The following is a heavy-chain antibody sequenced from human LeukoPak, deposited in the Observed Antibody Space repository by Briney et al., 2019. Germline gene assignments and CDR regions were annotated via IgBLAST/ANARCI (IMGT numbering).Heavy chain of an antibody. V-gene: IGHV3-7*01. CDR2: IKQDSSSK. CDR3: ARDSSGWRLFDY. CDR1: GFTISNYW. Sequence: GGSLRLSCAASGFTISNYWMTWVRQAPGKGLEWVANIKQDSSSKYYADSVKGRFTISRDNADNSLYLQMNSLRAEDTAVYYCARDSSGWRLFDYWGQGTLVTVSS. D-gene: IGHD6-19*01. J-gene: IGHJ4*02.